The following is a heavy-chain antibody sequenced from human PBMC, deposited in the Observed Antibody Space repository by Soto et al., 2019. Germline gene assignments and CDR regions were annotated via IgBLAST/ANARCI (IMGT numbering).Heavy chain of an antibody. J-gene: IGHJ4*02. D-gene: IGHD3-10*01. CDR1: GFTFSNYG. V-gene: IGHV3-33*01. Sequence: QVQLVESGGGVVQPERSLRLSCAASGFTFSNYGMHWVRQAPGKGLEWVAVVWHDGKTKYYADSVEGRFTISRDNSRNKLFLQMNSLRAEDTAVYHCARDRGSDDPIDYWGQGTLVTVSS. CDR2: VWHDGKTK. CDR3: ARDRGSDDPIDY.